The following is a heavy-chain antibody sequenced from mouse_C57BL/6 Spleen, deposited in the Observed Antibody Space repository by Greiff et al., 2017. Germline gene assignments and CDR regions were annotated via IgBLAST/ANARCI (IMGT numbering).Heavy chain of an antibody. CDR1: GYTFTSYW. Sequence: VQLQQPGAELVRPGSSVKLSCKASGYTFTSYWMHWVKQRPIQGLEWIGNIDPSDSETHYNQKFKDKATLTVDKSSSTAYMQLSSLTSEDSAVYYCARREDSNYSFDYWGQGTTLTVSS. D-gene: IGHD2-5*01. V-gene: IGHV1-52*01. J-gene: IGHJ2*01. CDR3: ARREDSNYSFDY. CDR2: IDPSDSET.